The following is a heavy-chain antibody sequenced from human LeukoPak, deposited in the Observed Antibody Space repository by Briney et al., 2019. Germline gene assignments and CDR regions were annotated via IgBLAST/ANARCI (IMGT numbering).Heavy chain of an antibody. CDR1: RYTLTELS. J-gene: IGHJ4*02. V-gene: IGHV1-24*01. D-gene: IGHD6-13*01. CDR2: FDPEDGET. Sequence: GASVKVSCKVSRYTLTELSMHWVRQAPGKGLEWMGGFDPEDGETIYAQKFQGRVTMTEDTSTDTAYMELSSLRSEDTAVYYCATEGNSSSWYYFDYWGQGTLVTVSS. CDR3: ATEGNSSSWYYFDY.